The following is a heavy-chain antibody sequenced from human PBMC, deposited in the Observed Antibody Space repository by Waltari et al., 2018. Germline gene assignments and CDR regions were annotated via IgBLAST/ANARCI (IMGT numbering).Heavy chain of an antibody. CDR1: GFTFSSYA. D-gene: IGHD6-6*01. V-gene: IGHV3-23*01. CDR3: AKEKRQLVRSHDAFDI. CDR2: ISGSGGST. J-gene: IGHJ3*02. Sequence: EVQLLESGGGLVQPGGSLRLSCAASGFTFSSYAMSWVRQAPGKGLEWVSAISGSGGSTYYADSVKGRFTISRDNSKNTLYLQMNSLSAEDTAVYYCAKEKRQLVRSHDAFDILGQGTMVTVSS.